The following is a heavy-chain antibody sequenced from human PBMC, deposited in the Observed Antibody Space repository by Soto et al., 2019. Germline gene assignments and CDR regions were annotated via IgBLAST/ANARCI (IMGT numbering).Heavy chain of an antibody. CDR2: INSDGSST. V-gene: IGHV3-74*01. CDR1: GFTFSSYW. D-gene: IGHD3-3*01. J-gene: IGHJ5*02. CDR3: ARELPDTIFGVVNWFDP. Sequence: GGSLRLSCAASGFTFSSYWMHWVRQAPGKGLVWVSRINSDGSSTSYADSVKGRFTISRDNAKNTLYLQMNSLRAEDTAVYYCARELPDTIFGVVNWFDPWGQGTLLTVSS.